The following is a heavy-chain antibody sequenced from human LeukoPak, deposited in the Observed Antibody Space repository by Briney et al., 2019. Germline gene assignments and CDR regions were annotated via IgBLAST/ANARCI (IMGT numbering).Heavy chain of an antibody. Sequence: SVKVSCKASGGTFSSYAISWVRQAPGQGLEWMEGIIPTLGTANYAQKFQGRVTITADESTSTAYMELSSLRSEDTAVYYCARVIVGATGAFDIWGQGTMVTVSS. CDR3: ARVIVGATGAFDI. CDR2: IIPTLGTA. D-gene: IGHD1-26*01. V-gene: IGHV1-69*13. J-gene: IGHJ3*02. CDR1: GGTFSSYA.